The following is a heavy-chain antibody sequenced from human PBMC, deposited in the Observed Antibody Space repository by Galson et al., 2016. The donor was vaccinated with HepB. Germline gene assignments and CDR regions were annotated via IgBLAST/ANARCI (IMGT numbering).Heavy chain of an antibody. CDR2: ISHRRYT. CDR3: ARQGNVYGGMYFDR. V-gene: IGHV4-39*01. Sequence: ALLFLSAAVSSGSINGGRYCFGWVRGDPVKWVASIGGISHRRYTSYNPSLKSRVTMSIDTSKNQVSLKLISVTAADTAIYYCARQGNVYGGMYFDRWGRGILVTVSS. CDR1: SGSINGGRYC. J-gene: IGHJ4*02. D-gene: IGHD5/OR15-5a*01.